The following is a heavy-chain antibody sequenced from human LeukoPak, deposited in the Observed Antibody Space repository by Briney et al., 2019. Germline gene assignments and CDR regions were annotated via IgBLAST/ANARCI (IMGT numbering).Heavy chain of an antibody. V-gene: IGHV4-4*07. CDR1: GGSISSYY. CDR2: IYTSGST. CDR3: ASSIAAAADY. Sequence: SETLSLTCTVSGGSISSYYWSWVRQPAGKGLEWIGLIYTSGSTNYNPSLRSRVTMSVDTSKNQFSLKVSSVTAADTAVYYCASSIAAAADYWGQGTLVTVSS. J-gene: IGHJ4*02. D-gene: IGHD6-13*01.